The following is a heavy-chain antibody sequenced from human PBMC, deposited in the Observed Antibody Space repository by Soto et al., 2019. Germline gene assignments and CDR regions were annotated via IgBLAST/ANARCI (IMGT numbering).Heavy chain of an antibody. V-gene: IGHV3-23*01. D-gene: IGHD1-1*01. J-gene: IGHJ5*02. CDR2: ISGSGGST. CDR1: GFTFSSYA. Sequence: DVQLLESGGGLVQPGGSLRLSCAASGFTFSSYAMSWVRQAPGKGLEWVSSISGSGGSTYYADSVKGRFTIYRDNSKNTLYLKMNSLRAEDTAVYYCAKDRTTAGTTVRFDPWGQGTLVTVSS. CDR3: AKDRTTAGTTVRFDP.